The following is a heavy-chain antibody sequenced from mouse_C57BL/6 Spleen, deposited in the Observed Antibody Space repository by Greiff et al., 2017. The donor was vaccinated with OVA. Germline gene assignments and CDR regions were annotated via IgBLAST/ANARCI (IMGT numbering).Heavy chain of an antibody. CDR3: VRQGYGSSYGYFDY. Sequence: VQLKESGGGLVQPKGSLKLSCAASGFSFNTYAMNWVRQAPGKGLEWVARIRSKSNNYATYYADSVKDRFTISRDDSESMLYLQVNNLKTEDTAMYYCVRQGYGSSYGYFDYWGQGTTLTVSS. V-gene: IGHV10-1*01. D-gene: IGHD1-1*01. CDR2: IRSKSNNYAT. J-gene: IGHJ2*01. CDR1: GFSFNTYA.